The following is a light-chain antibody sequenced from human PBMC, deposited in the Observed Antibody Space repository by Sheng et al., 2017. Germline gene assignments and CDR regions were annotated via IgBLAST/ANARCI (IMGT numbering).Light chain of an antibody. CDR3: QQYNKWPLT. J-gene: IGKJ4*01. CDR2: AAS. Sequence: EIVMRQSPATLSVSPGERATLSCRASQSVSTNLAWYQQKPGQAPRLLIYAASTRATGFPARFSGSGSGTEFTLTINXLQSEDFAVYHCQQYNKWPLTFGGGTKVEIK. CDR1: QSVSTN. V-gene: IGKV3-15*01.